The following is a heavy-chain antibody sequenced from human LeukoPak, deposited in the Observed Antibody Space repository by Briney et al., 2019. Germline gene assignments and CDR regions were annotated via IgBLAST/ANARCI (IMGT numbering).Heavy chain of an antibody. CDR2: ISYDGSNK. J-gene: IGHJ3*02. V-gene: IGHV3-30*18. CDR3: AKRPVVAAAGTGRDAFDI. CDR1: GFTFSSYG. D-gene: IGHD6-13*01. Sequence: PGRSLRLSCAASGFTFSSYGMHWVRQAPGKGLEWVAVISYDGSNKYYADSVKGRFTISRDNSENTLYLQMNSLRAEDTAVYYCAKRPVVAAAGTGRDAFDIWGQGTMVTVSS.